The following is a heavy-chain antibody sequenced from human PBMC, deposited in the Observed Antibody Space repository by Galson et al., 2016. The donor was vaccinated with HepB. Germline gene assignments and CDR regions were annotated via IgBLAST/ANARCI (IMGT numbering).Heavy chain of an antibody. D-gene: IGHD2-15*01. CDR2: IYSGGST. CDR3: ARNLHCSGGSCYGA. J-gene: IGHJ5*02. V-gene: IGHV3-66*01. CDR1: GFTVSNNY. Sequence: SLRLSCAASGFTVSNNYMRWVRQAPGKGLEWVSLIYSGGSTYYADSVKGRFTISRDSSKNTLYLQMNSLRAEDTAAYYCARNLHCSGGSCYGAWGQGTLVTVSS.